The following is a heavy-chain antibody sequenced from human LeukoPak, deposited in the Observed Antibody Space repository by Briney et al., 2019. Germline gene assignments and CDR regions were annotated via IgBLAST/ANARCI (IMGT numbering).Heavy chain of an antibody. CDR1: GDIVSSNSGT. D-gene: IGHD3-10*01. V-gene: IGHV6-1*01. Sequence: SQTLSLTCAISGDIVSSNSGTWNWIRQSPSRGLEWLGRTFYTSKWFNDYAESVKSRISINPDTSKNQISLQLNSETPDDTAVYYCARSPGGGHWYFDLWGRGTLVTVSS. CDR2: TFYTSKWFN. J-gene: IGHJ2*01. CDR3: ARSPGGGHWYFDL.